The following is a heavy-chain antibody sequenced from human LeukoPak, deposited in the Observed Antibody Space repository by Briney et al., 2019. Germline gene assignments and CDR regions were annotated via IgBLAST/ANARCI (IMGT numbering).Heavy chain of an antibody. CDR3: ARRGYSSGWYGGFDP. J-gene: IGHJ5*02. CDR1: GYTFTGYY. CDR2: INPNSGGT. Sequence: SSVKASCKASGYTFTGYYMHWVRQAPGQGLEWRGWINPNSGGTNYAQKFQGRVTMTRDTSISTAYMELSSLRSDDTAVYYCARRGYSSGWYGGFDPWGQGTLVTVSS. D-gene: IGHD6-19*01. V-gene: IGHV1-2*02.